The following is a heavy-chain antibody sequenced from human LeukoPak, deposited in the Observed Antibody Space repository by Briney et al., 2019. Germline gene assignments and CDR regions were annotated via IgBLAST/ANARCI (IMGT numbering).Heavy chain of an antibody. D-gene: IGHD6-13*01. CDR2: IYYSGST. V-gene: IGHV4-39*01. CDR1: GGSISSSSYY. CDR3: ASGPEGIAAAGTRLQH. J-gene: IGHJ1*01. Sequence: SETLSLTCTVSGGSISSSSYYWGWIRQPPGKGLEWIGSIYYSGSTYYKPSLKSRVTISVDTSKNQFSLKLSSVTAADTAVYYCASGPEGIAAAGTRLQHWGQGTLVTVSS.